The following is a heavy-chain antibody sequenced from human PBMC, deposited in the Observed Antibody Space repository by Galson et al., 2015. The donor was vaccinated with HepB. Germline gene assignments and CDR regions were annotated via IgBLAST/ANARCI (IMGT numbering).Heavy chain of an antibody. V-gene: IGHV1-3*01. CDR3: ARDSPGSMYYYYYMDV. D-gene: IGHD3-10*01. CDR2: INAGNGNT. CDR1: GYTFTSYA. Sequence: SVKVSCKASGYTFTSYAMHWVRQAPGQRLEWMGWINAGNGNTKYSQKFQGRVTITRDTSASTAYMELSSLRSEDTAVYYCARDSPGSMYYYYYMDVWGKGTTVTVSS. J-gene: IGHJ6*03.